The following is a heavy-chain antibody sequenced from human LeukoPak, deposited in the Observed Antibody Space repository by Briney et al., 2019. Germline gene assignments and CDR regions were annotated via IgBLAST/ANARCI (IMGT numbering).Heavy chain of an antibody. J-gene: IGHJ4*02. CDR2: IYTSGST. D-gene: IGHD1-26*01. CDR1: GGSISSGSYY. CDR3: ARRTTEWVFDY. Sequence: SETLSLTCTVSGGSISSGSYYWSWIRQPAGKGLEWIGRIYTSGSTNYNPSLKSRVTISVDTSKNQFSLKLSSVTAADTAVYYCARRTTEWVFDYWGQGTLVTVSS. V-gene: IGHV4-61*02.